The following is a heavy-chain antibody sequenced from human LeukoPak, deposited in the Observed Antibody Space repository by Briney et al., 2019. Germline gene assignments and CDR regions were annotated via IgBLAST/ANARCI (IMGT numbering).Heavy chain of an antibody. CDR3: ALRTGDY. J-gene: IGHJ4*02. CDR2: ISSSGAYI. CDR1: GFPFSTYD. D-gene: IGHD5-12*01. Sequence: GGSLRLSYAASGFPFSTYDMNWVRQAPGKGLEWVSSISSSGAYIYYADSVKGRFTISRDNAKNLLYLQMNSLRAEDTAVYYCALRTGDYWGQGTLVTVSS. V-gene: IGHV3-21*01.